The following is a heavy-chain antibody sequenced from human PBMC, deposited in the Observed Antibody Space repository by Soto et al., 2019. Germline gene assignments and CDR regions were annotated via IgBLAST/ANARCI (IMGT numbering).Heavy chain of an antibody. J-gene: IGHJ4*02. D-gene: IGHD6-19*01. Sequence: QVQLVESGGGVVQPERSLRLSCAASGFTFSNYGMHWVRQAPGKGLEWVAAISGDGRDTYYGDSVRGRFTISRDNSRNTLYVKKNGVRRGDAAVYSCVQGTAVAGQWLGYGGRGTLVPVSS. CDR2: ISGDGRDT. CDR3: VQGTAVAGQWLGY. CDR1: GFTFSNYG. V-gene: IGHV3-30*18.